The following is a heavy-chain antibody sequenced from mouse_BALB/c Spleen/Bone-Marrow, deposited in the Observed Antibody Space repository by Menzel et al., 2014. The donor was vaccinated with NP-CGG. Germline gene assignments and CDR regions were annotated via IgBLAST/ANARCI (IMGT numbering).Heavy chain of an antibody. CDR3: ARGGYYGSSYEDYAMDY. CDR1: GYTFTNYW. Sequence: VQLQQSGAELVRPGTSVKISCKASGYTFTNYWLGWVKQRPGHGLEWIGDIYPGGGYTNYNEKFKGKATFTADTSSNTAYMQLSSLTSEDSAVYYCARGGYYGSSYEDYAMDYWGQGTSVTVSS. V-gene: IGHV1-63*02. J-gene: IGHJ4*01. D-gene: IGHD1-1*01. CDR2: IYPGGGYT.